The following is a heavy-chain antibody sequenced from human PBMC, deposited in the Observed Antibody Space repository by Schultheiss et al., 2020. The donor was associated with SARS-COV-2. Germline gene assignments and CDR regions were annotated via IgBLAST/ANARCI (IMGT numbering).Heavy chain of an antibody. Sequence: GGSLRLSCAASGFTFSNSYMSWIRQPPGEGLEWVSSISSSSSYIYYADSVKGRFTISRDNAKNSLYLQMNSLRAEDTAVYYCTKDGQPGYGMDVWGQGTTVTVSS. CDR1: GFTFSNSY. D-gene: IGHD3-10*01. J-gene: IGHJ6*02. CDR3: TKDGQPGYGMDV. V-gene: IGHV3-21*01. CDR2: ISSSSSYI.